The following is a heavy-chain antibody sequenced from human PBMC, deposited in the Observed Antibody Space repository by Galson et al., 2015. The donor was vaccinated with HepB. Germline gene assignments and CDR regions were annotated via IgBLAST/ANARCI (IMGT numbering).Heavy chain of an antibody. Sequence: YWSWIRQPPGKGLEWIGYIYYSGSTNYNPSLKSRVTISVDTSKNQFSLKLSSVTAADTAVYYCARVRSGWAPSFDYWGQGTLVTVSS. CDR2: IYYSGST. CDR1: Y. V-gene: IGHV4-59*01. J-gene: IGHJ4*02. CDR3: ARVRSGWAPSFDY. D-gene: IGHD6-19*01.